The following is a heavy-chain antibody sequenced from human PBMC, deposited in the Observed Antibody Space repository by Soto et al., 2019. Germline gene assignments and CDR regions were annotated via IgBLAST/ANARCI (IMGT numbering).Heavy chain of an antibody. CDR1: GFTFSSFW. J-gene: IGHJ4*02. Sequence: SWGSQRLPCAASGFTFSSFWMHWVRQTPGKGLVWVSRINSDGSATTYADSVKGRFTISRDNAKNTLYLQMNSLRGEDTAVYYCARDSRSSGDIGYWGQGTQVTVSS. CDR2: INSDGSAT. D-gene: IGHD2-15*01. CDR3: ARDSRSSGDIGY. V-gene: IGHV3-74*01.